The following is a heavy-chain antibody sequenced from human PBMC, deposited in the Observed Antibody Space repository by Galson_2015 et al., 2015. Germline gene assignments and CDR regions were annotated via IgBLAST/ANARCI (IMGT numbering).Heavy chain of an antibody. CDR3: ASGDHTIFGVVFDY. V-gene: IGHV3-33*01. CDR1: GFTFSSYG. CDR2: IWYDGSNK. Sequence: SLRLSCAASGFTFSSYGMHWVRQAPGKGLEWVAVIWYDGSNKYYADSVKGRFTISRDNSKNTLYLQMNSLRAEDTAVYYCASGDHTIFGVVFDYWGQGTLVTVSS. J-gene: IGHJ4*02. D-gene: IGHD3-3*01.